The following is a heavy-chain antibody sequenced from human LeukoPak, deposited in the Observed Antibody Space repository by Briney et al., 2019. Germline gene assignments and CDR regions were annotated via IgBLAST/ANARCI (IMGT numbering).Heavy chain of an antibody. CDR2: IIPIPGIP. Sequence: SVKVSCKASGGTFSSYTLTWVRQAPGQGLEWMGRIIPIPGIPNYAQKFQGRVTITADKSTSTAYMDLSSLRSEDTAVYYCARGTTITTNYYYGMDVWGQGTTVTVSS. CDR1: GGTFSSYT. CDR3: ARGTTITTNYYYGMDV. D-gene: IGHD4-11*01. V-gene: IGHV1-69*02. J-gene: IGHJ6*02.